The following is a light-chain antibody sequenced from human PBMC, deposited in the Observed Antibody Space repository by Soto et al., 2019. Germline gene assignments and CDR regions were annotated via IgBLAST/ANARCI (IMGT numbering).Light chain of an antibody. CDR2: GAS. CDR1: QRVTNN. V-gene: IGKV3-15*01. Sequence: ETVLTQSPATLSLSPIETATLSCIASQRVTNNLAWYKWKLGQPPRLLIYGASTRATGIPVRFRGSGSGTEFTLTISSLQSEDSAVYYCQQHHNWPWTFGQGTKVDIK. CDR3: QQHHNWPWT. J-gene: IGKJ1*01.